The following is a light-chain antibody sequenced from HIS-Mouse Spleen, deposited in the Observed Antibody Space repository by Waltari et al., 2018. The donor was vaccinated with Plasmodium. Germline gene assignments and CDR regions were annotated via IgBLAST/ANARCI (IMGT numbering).Light chain of an antibody. CDR2: DYD. Sequence: QSVLTQPPSVSAAPGQKVTISCSGSSSNIGNNYLSWYQQLPGTAPKLLIYDYDDRPSGIPYRVSCSKSMTSATLGMTGLQTGDEADYYCGTWDSTLSAGVVFGGGTKLTVL. CDR1: SSNIGNNY. V-gene: IGLV1-51*01. CDR3: GTWDSTLSAGVV. J-gene: IGLJ2*01.